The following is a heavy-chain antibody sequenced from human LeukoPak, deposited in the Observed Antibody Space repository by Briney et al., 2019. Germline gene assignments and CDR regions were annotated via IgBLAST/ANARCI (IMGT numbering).Heavy chain of an antibody. V-gene: IGHV3-7*01. CDR1: GFTFSSHW. CDR2: IKPDGSEK. CDR3: AKYFYDGSGTHYFDY. D-gene: IGHD3-22*01. J-gene: IGHJ4*02. Sequence: PGESLRLSCAASGFTFSSHWMGWVRQAPGKGLEWVGNIKPDGSEKYYVDSLKGRFIISRDNAKNSLYLQMNSLRAEDVAVYYCAKYFYDGSGTHYFDYWGQGTPVTVSS.